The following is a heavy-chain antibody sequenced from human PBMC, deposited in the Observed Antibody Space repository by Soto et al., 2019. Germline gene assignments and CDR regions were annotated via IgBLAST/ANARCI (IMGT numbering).Heavy chain of an antibody. J-gene: IGHJ6*02. D-gene: IGHD3-3*01. Sequence: GGSLRLSCAASGFTFSSYAMSWVRQAPGKGLEWVSAISGSGGSTYYADSVKGRFTISRDNSKNTLYLQMNSLRAEDTAVYYCPVPVTIFGVVTWAMDVWGQGTTVAVCS. CDR1: GFTFSSYA. CDR3: PVPVTIFGVVTWAMDV. V-gene: IGHV3-23*01. CDR2: ISGSGGST.